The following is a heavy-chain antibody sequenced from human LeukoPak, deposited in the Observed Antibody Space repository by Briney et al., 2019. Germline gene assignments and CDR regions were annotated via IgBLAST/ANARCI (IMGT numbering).Heavy chain of an antibody. CDR2: IIPIPGIA. V-gene: IGHV1-69*04. Sequence: GASVKVSCKASGGTFSSYAISWVRQAPGQGLEWMGRIIPIPGIANYAQKFQGRVTITADKPTSTAYMELSSLRSEDTAVYYCASATRSYYDSSGYLDYWGQGTLVTVSS. CDR3: ASATRSYYDSSGYLDY. J-gene: IGHJ4*02. D-gene: IGHD3-22*01. CDR1: GGTFSSYA.